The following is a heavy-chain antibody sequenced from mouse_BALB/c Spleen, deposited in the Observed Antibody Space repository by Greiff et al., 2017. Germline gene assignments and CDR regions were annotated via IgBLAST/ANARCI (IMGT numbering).Heavy chain of an antibody. V-gene: IGHV5-17*02. D-gene: IGHD1-2*01. CDR1: GFTFSSFG. CDR3: ARGLRPLDY. CDR2: ISSGSSTI. Sequence: EVKLMESGGGLVQPGGSRKLSCAASGFTFSSFGMHWVRQAPEKGLEWVAYISSGSSTIYYADTVKGRFTISRDNPKNTLFLQMTSLRSEDTAMYYCARGLRPLDYWGQGTTLTVSS. J-gene: IGHJ2*01.